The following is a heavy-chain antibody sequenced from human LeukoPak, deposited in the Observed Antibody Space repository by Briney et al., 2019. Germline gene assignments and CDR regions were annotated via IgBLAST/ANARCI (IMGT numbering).Heavy chain of an antibody. J-gene: IGHJ5*02. Sequence: GGSLRLSCAASGFTFSDYWMSWVRQAPGKGLEWEANIKKDGSDTYYVDSVKGRFTVSRDNAKNSLYLQMISLRADDTGVYYCLQYNSGSTWGQGTLVTVSS. CDR1: GFTFSDYW. CDR2: IKKDGSDT. CDR3: LQYNSGST. V-gene: IGHV3-7*01. D-gene: IGHD3-10*01.